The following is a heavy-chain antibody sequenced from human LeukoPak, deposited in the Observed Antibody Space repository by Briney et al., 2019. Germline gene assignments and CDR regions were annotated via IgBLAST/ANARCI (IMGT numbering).Heavy chain of an antibody. CDR1: SGSINTSHYH. V-gene: IGHV4-39*01. CDR2: INYTGGT. D-gene: IGHD1-7*01. Sequence: SETLSLTCTVSSGSINTSHYHWGWIRQPPGKGLEWIGNINYTGGTYYNPSLESRVTLSIDTSKNQSSLKLSYVTAADTAVYYCARLDWNYDVYWGQGALVTVSS. CDR3: ARLDWNYDVY. J-gene: IGHJ4*02.